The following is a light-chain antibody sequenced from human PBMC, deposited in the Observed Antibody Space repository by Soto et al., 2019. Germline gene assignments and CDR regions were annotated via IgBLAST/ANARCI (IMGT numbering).Light chain of an antibody. Sequence: EIVMTQSPAMLSVSPGERATLSCRASQNVNNRLAWYQQKAGQPPRLLIYGASTRATGIPARFSGSGSGTEFTLTISSLQSEDFAVYYCQNFNRWPLLFGQGTKVDIK. V-gene: IGKV3-15*01. CDR1: QNVNNR. J-gene: IGKJ1*01. CDR3: QNFNRWPLL. CDR2: GAS.